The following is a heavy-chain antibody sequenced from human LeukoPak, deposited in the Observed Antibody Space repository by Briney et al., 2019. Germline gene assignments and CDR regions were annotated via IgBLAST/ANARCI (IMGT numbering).Heavy chain of an antibody. CDR1: GFTFSNYW. J-gene: IGHJ3*02. CDR3: ASWVRGAIRAYAFDI. CDR2: IKHDGSED. V-gene: IGHV3-7*01. D-gene: IGHD1-26*01. Sequence: PGGSLRLSCAASGFTFSNYWMTWVRQAPGKGLEWVANIKHDGSEDYYLDSVKGRFTISRDNAKSSMWLQMNSLRDEDTAVYYCASWVRGAIRAYAFDIWGQGTMVTVSS.